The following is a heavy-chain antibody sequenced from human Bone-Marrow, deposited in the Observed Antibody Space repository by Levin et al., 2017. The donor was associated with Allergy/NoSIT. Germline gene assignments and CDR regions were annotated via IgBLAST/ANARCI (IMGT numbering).Heavy chain of an antibody. D-gene: IGHD3-22*01. V-gene: IGHV5-51*01. J-gene: IGHJ4*02. CDR1: GYTFTNYW. CDR3: ARRQYYDSSGYHDY. CDR2: IFPGDSDT. Sequence: PGESLKISCKGSGYTFTNYWIGWVRQMPGKGLEWMGIIFPGDSDTRYSPSFQGQVTISADKSISTAYLQWSSLKASDTAMYYCARRQYYDSSGYHDYWGQGTVVTVSS.